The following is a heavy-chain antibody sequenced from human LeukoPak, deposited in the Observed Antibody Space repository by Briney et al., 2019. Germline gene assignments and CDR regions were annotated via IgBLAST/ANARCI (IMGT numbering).Heavy chain of an antibody. D-gene: IGHD3-22*01. J-gene: IGHJ3*02. CDR2: IYYSGTT. CDR1: GGSISSSSYY. V-gene: IGHV4-39*07. Sequence: PSETLSLTCTVSGGSISSSSYYWGWIRQPPGKGLEWIGSIYYSGTTYYNPSLKSRVTISVDKSKNQFSLKLSSVTAADTAVYYCARAPFYYDSSGYYRDAFDIWGQGTMVTVSS. CDR3: ARAPFYYDSSGYYRDAFDI.